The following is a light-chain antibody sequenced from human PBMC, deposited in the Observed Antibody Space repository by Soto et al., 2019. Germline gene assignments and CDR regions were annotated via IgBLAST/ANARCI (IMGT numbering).Light chain of an antibody. CDR1: QSVSSY. CDR3: QQTYSTHTWT. V-gene: IGKV3-11*01. Sequence: EIVMTQSPGTLSLSPGERATLSCRASQSVSSYLAWYQQKPGQAPRLLIYDASNRATGIPASFSGSGSGTAFTLTISSLKVEDFANYYCQQTYSTHTWTFGRGTKVDIK. CDR2: DAS. J-gene: IGKJ1*01.